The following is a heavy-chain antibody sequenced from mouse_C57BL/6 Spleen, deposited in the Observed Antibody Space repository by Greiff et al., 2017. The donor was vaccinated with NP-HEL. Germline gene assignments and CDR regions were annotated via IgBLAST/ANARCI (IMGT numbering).Heavy chain of an antibody. D-gene: IGHD1-1*01. J-gene: IGHJ2*01. V-gene: IGHV1-81*01. CDR3: ARVGDGDYFDY. CDR2: IYPRSGNT. CDR1: GYTFTSYG. Sequence: VHLVESGAELARPGASVKLSCKASGYTFTSYGISWVKQRTGQGLEWIGEIYPRSGNTYYNEKFKGKATLTADKSSSTAYMELRSLTSEDSAVYFCARVGDGDYFDYWGQGTTLTVSS.